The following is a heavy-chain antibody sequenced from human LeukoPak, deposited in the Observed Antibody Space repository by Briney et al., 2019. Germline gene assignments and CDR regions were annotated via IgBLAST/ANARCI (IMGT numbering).Heavy chain of an antibody. J-gene: IGHJ4*02. CDR3: ARDLYGDYPWDY. CDR1: GFTFSSSA. Sequence: GGSLRLSCAASGFTFSSSAMSWVRQAPGKGLEWVSAISNNGGYTYYADSVQGRFTISRDNAKNSLYLQMNSLRAEDTAVYYCARDLYGDYPWDYWGQGTLVTVSS. V-gene: IGHV3-23*01. CDR2: ISNNGGYT. D-gene: IGHD4-17*01.